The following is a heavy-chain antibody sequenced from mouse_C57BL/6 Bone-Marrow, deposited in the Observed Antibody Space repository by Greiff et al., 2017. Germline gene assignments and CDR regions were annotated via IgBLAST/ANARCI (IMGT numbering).Heavy chain of an antibody. Sequence: EVQLVESGGGLVQPGGSLKLSCAASGFTFSDYGMAWVRQAPRKGPEWVAFISNLAYSIYYADNVTGRFTISRENAKNTLYLEMSSLRSEDTAMYYCARQGDYGSSYGFAYWGQGTLVTVSA. J-gene: IGHJ3*01. V-gene: IGHV5-15*01. CDR3: ARQGDYGSSYGFAY. CDR2: ISNLAYSI. D-gene: IGHD1-1*01. CDR1: GFTFSDYG.